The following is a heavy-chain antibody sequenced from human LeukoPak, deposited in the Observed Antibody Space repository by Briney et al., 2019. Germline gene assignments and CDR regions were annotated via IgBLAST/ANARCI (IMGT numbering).Heavy chain of an antibody. CDR1: GFTFSSSW. CDR2: INSDGSST. CDR3: ASEGLRYGADY. J-gene: IGHJ4*02. D-gene: IGHD3/OR15-3a*01. Sequence: PGGSLRLSCAASGFTFSSSWMHWVRQAPGKGLVWVSRINSDGSSTNYADSVKGRFTISRDNAKNTLYLQMNSLRAEDTAVYYCASEGLRYGADYWGQGTLVTVSS. V-gene: IGHV3-74*01.